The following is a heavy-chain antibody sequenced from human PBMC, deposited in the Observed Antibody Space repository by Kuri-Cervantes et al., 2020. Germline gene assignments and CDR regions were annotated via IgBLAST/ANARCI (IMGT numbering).Heavy chain of an antibody. CDR2: IYYSGST. CDR3: ARDAQV. CDR1: GGSISSYY. V-gene: IGHV4-59*01. J-gene: IGHJ6*04. Sequence: ESLKISCTVSGGSISSYYWSWIRQPPGKGLEWIGYIYYSGSTNYNPSLKSRVTISVDTSKNQFSLKLSSVTAADTAVYYCARDAQVWGKGTTVTDSS.